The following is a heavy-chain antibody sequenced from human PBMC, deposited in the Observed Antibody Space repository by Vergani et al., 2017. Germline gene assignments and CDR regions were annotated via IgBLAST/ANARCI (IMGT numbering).Heavy chain of an antibody. J-gene: IGHJ5*02. CDR1: GGTFSSYA. V-gene: IGHV1-69*01. Sequence: QVQLVQSGAEVKKPGSSVKVFCKASGGTFSSYAISWVRQAPGQGLEWMGGIIPIFGTANYAQKFQGRVTITADESTSTAYMELSSLRSEDTAVYYCARRYCSSTSCLNWFDPWGQGTLVTVSS. D-gene: IGHD2-2*01. CDR3: ARRYCSSTSCLNWFDP. CDR2: IIPIFGTA.